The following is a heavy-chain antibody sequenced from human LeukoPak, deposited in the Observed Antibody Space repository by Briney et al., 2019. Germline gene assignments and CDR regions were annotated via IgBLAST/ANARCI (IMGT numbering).Heavy chain of an antibody. J-gene: IGHJ4*02. D-gene: IGHD3-22*01. CDR3: ARGIYYYDSSGESDY. Sequence: GASVKVSCKASAYTFTSYGISWVRQAPGQGLEWMGWISVYNGHTNYAQNLQGRVTMTTDTSTSTAYMELRSLRSDDTAVYYCARGIYYYDSSGESDYWGQGTLVTVSS. CDR1: AYTFTSYG. CDR2: ISVYNGHT. V-gene: IGHV1-18*01.